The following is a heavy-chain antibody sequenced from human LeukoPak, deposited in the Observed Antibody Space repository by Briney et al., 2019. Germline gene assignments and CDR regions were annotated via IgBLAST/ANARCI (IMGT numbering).Heavy chain of an antibody. Sequence: ASVKVSCKASGYTFTGHYMHWVRQAPGQGREWMGWINPKSGGTKYAQKFQGRVTMTRDTSISTAYMELSGLRSDDTAVYYCASWAGYATDWSGPFDYWGQGTLVTVSS. CDR3: ASWAGYATDWSGPFDY. V-gene: IGHV1-2*02. D-gene: IGHD3-9*01. CDR1: GYTFTGHY. J-gene: IGHJ4*02. CDR2: INPKSGGT.